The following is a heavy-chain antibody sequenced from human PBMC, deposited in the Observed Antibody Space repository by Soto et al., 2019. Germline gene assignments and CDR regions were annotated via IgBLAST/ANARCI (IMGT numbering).Heavy chain of an antibody. V-gene: IGHV4-30-4*01. J-gene: IGHJ4*02. CDR1: GGSISSGDYY. D-gene: IGHD4-17*01. CDR3: ARLYGDYPFDY. Sequence: SETLSLTCTVSGGSISSGDYYWSWVRQPPGKGLEWIGYIYYSGSTYYNPSLKSRVTISVDTSKNQFSLKLSSVTAADTAVYYCARLYGDYPFDYWGQGTLVTVSS. CDR2: IYYSGST.